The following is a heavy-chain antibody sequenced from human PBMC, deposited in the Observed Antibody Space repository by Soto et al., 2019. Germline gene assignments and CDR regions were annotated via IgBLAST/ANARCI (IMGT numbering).Heavy chain of an antibody. CDR3: ARGFMTTAVSDY. V-gene: IGHV4-59*11. Sequence: PSEPQSVRKSVVGGTIRGHYWSWISQPPGKGLEWIGYIYYSGSTNYNPSLKSRVTISVDTSKNQFSLKLSSVTAADTAVYYCARGFMTTAVSDYWGQGTLVTVSS. CDR1: GGTIRGHY. J-gene: IGHJ4*02. D-gene: IGHD4-4*01. CDR2: IYYSGST.